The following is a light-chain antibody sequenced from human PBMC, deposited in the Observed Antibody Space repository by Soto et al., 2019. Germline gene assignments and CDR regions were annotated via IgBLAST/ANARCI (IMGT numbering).Light chain of an antibody. CDR1: QGIRSY. J-gene: IGKJ4*01. V-gene: IGKV1-9*01. CDR3: QQLNTYPS. Sequence: DIQLTQSPSFLSASVGDRVTITCRASQGIRSYLAWYQQKQGKAPKLLIYVASTLQSGVPSRFSGSGSGTEFTLTISSLQPEDFATYYCQQLNTYPSFGGGTKVEIK. CDR2: VAS.